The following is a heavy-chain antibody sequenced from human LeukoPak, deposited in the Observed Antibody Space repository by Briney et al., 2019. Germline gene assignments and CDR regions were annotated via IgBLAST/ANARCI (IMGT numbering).Heavy chain of an antibody. V-gene: IGHV1-69*04. CDR3: ARRWFGLD. CDR1: GGTFSIYA. J-gene: IGHJ4*02. D-gene: IGHD3-10*01. Sequence: SVKVSCKASGGTFSIYAISWVRQAPGQGLEWMGRIIPILGIANYAQKFQGRVTITADKSTSTAYMELSSLRSEDTAVYYCARRWFGLDWGQGTLVTVSS. CDR2: IIPILGIA.